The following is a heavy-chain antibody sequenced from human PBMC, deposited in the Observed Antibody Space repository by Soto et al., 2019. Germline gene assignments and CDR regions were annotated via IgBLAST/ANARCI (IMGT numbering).Heavy chain of an antibody. D-gene: IGHD1-26*01. Sequence: ASVKVSFKASGYTFTGYYMHWVRQAPGQGLEWMGWINPNSGGTNYAQKFQGRVTMTRDTSISTAYMELSRLRSDDTAVYYRARDLGGGGAKFWDPAPTRNFDYWGQGTLVTVSS. CDR1: GYTFTGYY. CDR3: ARDLGGGGAKFWDPAPTRNFDY. V-gene: IGHV1-2*02. J-gene: IGHJ4*02. CDR2: INPNSGGT.